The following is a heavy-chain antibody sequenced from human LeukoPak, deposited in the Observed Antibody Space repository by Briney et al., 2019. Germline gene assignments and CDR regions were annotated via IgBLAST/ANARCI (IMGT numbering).Heavy chain of an antibody. CDR2: IYYSGRT. CDR3: ARVYYSNSYDYWYFDL. D-gene: IGHD6-13*01. J-gene: IGHJ2*01. CDR1: GGSLGTNTYY. Sequence: SETLSLTCTVSGGSLGTNTYYWGWIRQPPGKGLEWIGSIYYSGRTYYNPSLKSRVTISVDTSKNQFSLKLSSVTAADTAVYYCARVYYSNSYDYWYFDLWGRGTLVTVSS. V-gene: IGHV4-39*07.